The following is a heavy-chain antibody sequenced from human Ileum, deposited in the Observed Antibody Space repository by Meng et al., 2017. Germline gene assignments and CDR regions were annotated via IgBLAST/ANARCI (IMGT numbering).Heavy chain of an antibody. D-gene: IGHD3-10*01. CDR2: IPQSGSS. V-gene: IGHV4-4*02. Sequence: QVQCRESSPALVKPSETLSLTCAVSGDSTTNHHGWASGRQPPGKGLDWIGEIPQSGSSAYNQSLKSRVSMSIDKSKNQFSLKLTSVTAADTAVYHCLRGSGGSVWGQGTLVTVSS. J-gene: IGHJ1*01. CDR3: LRGSGGSV. CDR1: GDSTTNHHG.